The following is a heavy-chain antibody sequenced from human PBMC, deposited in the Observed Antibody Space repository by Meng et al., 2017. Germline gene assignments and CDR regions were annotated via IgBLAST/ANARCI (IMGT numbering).Heavy chain of an antibody. V-gene: IGHV1-2*06. Sequence: ASVKVSCKASGYTFTGYYMHWVRQAPGQGLEWMGRINPNSGGTNYAQKFQGRVTMTRDTSISTAYMELSRLRSDDTAVYYCARAVYYYDSSGNIVYYFDYWGQGTLVTVSS. J-gene: IGHJ4*02. D-gene: IGHD3-22*01. CDR2: INPNSGGT. CDR3: ARAVYYYDSSGNIVYYFDY. CDR1: GYTFTGYY.